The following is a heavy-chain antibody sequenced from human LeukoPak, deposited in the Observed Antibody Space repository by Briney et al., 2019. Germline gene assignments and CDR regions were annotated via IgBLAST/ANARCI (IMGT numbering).Heavy chain of an antibody. CDR2: IYHSGST. CDR3: ARLALQEVGATQTYYLDY. V-gene: IGHV4-38-2*02. CDR1: GYSISSDYY. Sequence: PSETLSLTCSVSGYSISSDYYWGWIRQPPGKGLEWIGFIYHSGSTYYNPSLKSRVTISVDTSKIQFSLKPSSVTAADTAVYYCARLALQEVGATQTYYLDYWGQGTLVTVSS. J-gene: IGHJ4*02. D-gene: IGHD1-26*01.